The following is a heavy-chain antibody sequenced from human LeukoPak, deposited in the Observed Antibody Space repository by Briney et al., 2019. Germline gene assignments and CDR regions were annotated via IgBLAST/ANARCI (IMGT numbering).Heavy chain of an antibody. J-gene: IGHJ4*02. CDR1: GGLFSGYY. CDR3: ARGWSLQQLVPFDY. CDR2: INHSGST. D-gene: IGHD6-13*01. V-gene: IGHV4-34*01. Sequence: AEPLSLTCAVWGGLFSGYYGIWIPQPPGKGLEWMGEINHSGSTNYNPSLKSRVTISVDTSKNQFSLKLSSVTAADTAVYYCARGWSLQQLVPFDYWGQGTLVTVSS.